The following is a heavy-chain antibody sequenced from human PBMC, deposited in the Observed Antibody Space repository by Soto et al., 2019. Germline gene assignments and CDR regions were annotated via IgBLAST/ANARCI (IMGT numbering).Heavy chain of an antibody. V-gene: IGHV1-18*01. J-gene: IGHJ4*02. CDR2: ISTDNGNT. CDR3: ARGLPLAADY. CDR1: GYTFTNSG. Sequence: ASVNVSCKASGYTFTNSGISWVRQAPGQGLEWMGWISTDNGNTNYAQHLQGRVSMTTDTSTSTAYMDLRSLRSEDTAVYYCARGLPLAADYWGQGTLVTVSS.